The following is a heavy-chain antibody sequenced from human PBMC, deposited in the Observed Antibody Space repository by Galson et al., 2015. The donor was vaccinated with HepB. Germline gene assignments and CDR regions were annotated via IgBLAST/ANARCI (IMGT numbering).Heavy chain of an antibody. CDR2: ISAYNGNT. D-gene: IGHD3-22*01. CDR1: GYTFTSYG. V-gene: IGHV1-18*04. J-gene: IGHJ3*02. CDR3: ARDYYDSSGNIIGAFDI. Sequence: QSGAEVKKPGASVKVSCKASGYTFTSYGISWVRQAPGQGLEWMGWISAYNGNTNYAQKLQGRVTMTTDTSTSTAYMELRSLRSDDTAVYYCARDYYDSSGNIIGAFDIWGQGTMVTVSS.